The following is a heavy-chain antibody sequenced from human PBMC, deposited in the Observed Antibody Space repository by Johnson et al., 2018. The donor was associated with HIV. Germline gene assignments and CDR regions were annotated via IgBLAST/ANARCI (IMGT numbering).Heavy chain of an antibody. CDR2: INWNGGSI. V-gene: IGHV3-20*04. D-gene: IGHD1-26*01. Sequence: VQLVESGGGVVQPGRSLRLSCAASGFTFDDYGMSWVRQAPGKGLEWVSGINWNGGSIGYADSVKGRFTISRDNAKKSLYLQMNSLRAEDTAVYYCARGGGTYAFDIWGQGTMVTVSS. J-gene: IGHJ3*02. CDR3: ARGGGTYAFDI. CDR1: GFTFDDYG.